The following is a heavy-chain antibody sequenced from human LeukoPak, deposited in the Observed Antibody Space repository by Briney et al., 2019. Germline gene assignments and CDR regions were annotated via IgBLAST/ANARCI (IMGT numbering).Heavy chain of an antibody. CDR1: GFTFSSYA. Sequence: GGSLRLSCAASGFTFSSYAMSWVRQAPGKGLEWVSAISGSGGSTYYADSVKGRFTISRDNSKNPLYLQMNSLRAEDTAVYYCAKEQSYYDFWSGYYLYYFDYWGQGTLVTVSS. CDR3: AKEQSYYDFWSGYYLYYFDY. J-gene: IGHJ4*02. V-gene: IGHV3-23*01. CDR2: ISGSGGST. D-gene: IGHD3-3*01.